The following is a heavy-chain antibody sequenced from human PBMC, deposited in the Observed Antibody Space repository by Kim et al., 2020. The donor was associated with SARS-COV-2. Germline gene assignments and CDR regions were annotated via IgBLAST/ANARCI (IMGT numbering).Heavy chain of an antibody. V-gene: IGHV1-2*02. J-gene: IGHJ4*02. CDR3: ARDLRDSSSWYYFDY. Sequence: HKFQGRVTMTKDTAISTAYLELSRLRSDDTAVYYCARDLRDSSSWYYFDYWGQGTLVTVSS. D-gene: IGHD6-13*01.